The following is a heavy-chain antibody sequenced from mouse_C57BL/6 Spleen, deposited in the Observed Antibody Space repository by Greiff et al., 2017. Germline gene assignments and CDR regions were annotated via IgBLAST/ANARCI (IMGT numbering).Heavy chain of an antibody. J-gene: IGHJ1*03. Sequence: QVQLQQPGAELVRPGSSVKLSCKASGYTFTSYWMDWVKQRPGQGLEWIGNIYPSDSENHYNQKFKDKATLTVDKSSSTAYMQLSSLTSEDSAVCYCERGPYYGSSFWYFDVWGTGTTVTVSS. D-gene: IGHD1-1*01. CDR2: IYPSDSEN. V-gene: IGHV1-61*01. CDR1: GYTFTSYW. CDR3: ERGPYYGSSFWYFDV.